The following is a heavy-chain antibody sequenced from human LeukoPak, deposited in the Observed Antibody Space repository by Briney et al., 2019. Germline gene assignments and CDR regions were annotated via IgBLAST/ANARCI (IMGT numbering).Heavy chain of an antibody. CDR3: ARKFLGSRGYYFDY. Sequence: ASVKVSCKASGYTFTSYGISWVRQAPGQGLEWMGWISAYNGNTNYAQELQGRVTMTTDTSTSTAYMELSSLRSDDTAIYYCARKFLGSRGYYFDYWGQGTLVIVSS. V-gene: IGHV1-18*01. CDR1: GYTFTSYG. J-gene: IGHJ4*02. CDR2: ISAYNGNT. D-gene: IGHD3-10*01.